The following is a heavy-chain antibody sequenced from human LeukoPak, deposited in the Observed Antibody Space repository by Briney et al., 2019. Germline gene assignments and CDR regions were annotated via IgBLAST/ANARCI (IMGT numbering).Heavy chain of an antibody. CDR2: IIPIFGTA. CDR1: GGTFSSYA. Sequence: SVKVSCKASGGTFSSYAISWVRQAPGQGLEWMGGIIPIFGTANYAQKFQGRVTITTDESTSTAYMELSSLRSEDTAVYYCARGEDCGGDCYPYNWLDPWGQGTLVTVSS. J-gene: IGHJ5*02. D-gene: IGHD2-21*02. V-gene: IGHV1-69*05. CDR3: ARGEDCGGDCYPYNWLDP.